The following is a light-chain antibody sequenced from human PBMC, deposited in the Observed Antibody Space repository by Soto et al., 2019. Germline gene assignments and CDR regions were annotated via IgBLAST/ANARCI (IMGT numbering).Light chain of an antibody. CDR1: SSDGASYDY. CDR2: EVT. V-gene: IGLV2-8*01. J-gene: IGLJ3*02. CDR3: SSYAGSNNLV. Sequence: QSALTQPPSASGSPGQSVTISCTGTSSDGASYDYVSWYQQHPGKAPKLMLYEVTKRPSGVPDRFSGSRSGNTASLTVSGLQAEDEAEYYCSSYAGSNNLVFGGGTKLTVL.